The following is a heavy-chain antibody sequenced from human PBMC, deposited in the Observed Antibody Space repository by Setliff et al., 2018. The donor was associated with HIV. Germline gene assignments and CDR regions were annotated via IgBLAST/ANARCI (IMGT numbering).Heavy chain of an antibody. J-gene: IGHJ6*03. CDR1: GDSISDYY. V-gene: IGHV4-59*01. D-gene: IGHD4-4*01. Sequence: PSETLSLTCNVSGDSISDYYWTWIRQPPGKGLEWIGYIYYSGSTNYNPSLKSRVTISVDTSKNQFSLKLSSLTAADTAVYYCARADDYSNYFHYYMDVWGKGTTVTVSS. CDR3: ARADDYSNYFHYYMDV. CDR2: IYYSGST.